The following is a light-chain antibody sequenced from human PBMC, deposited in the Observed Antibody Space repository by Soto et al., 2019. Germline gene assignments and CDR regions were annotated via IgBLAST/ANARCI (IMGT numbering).Light chain of an antibody. V-gene: IGLV1-40*01. CDR2: GNS. CDR3: QSYDSSLSAHV. CDR1: SSNIGAGYD. Sequence: QSVLTQPPSVSGAPGQRVTISCTGSSSNIGAGYDVHWYQQLPGTAPKLLIYGNSNRPSGVPDRFSGSKSGTSASLAITGRQAEDEADYYCQSYDSSLSAHVFGTVTKLTVL. J-gene: IGLJ1*01.